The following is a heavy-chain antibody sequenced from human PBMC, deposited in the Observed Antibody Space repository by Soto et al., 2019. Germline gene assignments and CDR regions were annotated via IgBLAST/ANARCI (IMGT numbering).Heavy chain of an antibody. J-gene: IGHJ4*02. V-gene: IGHV3-7*03. Sequence: EVQLVESGGGLVQPGGSLRLSCAASGFIFSSYWMSWVRQAPGKGLEWVANIKQDGSEKYYVDSVKGRFTISRDNAKNSLYLQMNSLRAEDTATYYCVTYSTGSDYWGQGTLVTVSS. CDR1: GFIFSSYW. D-gene: IGHD1-1*01. CDR3: VTYSTGSDY. CDR2: IKQDGSEK.